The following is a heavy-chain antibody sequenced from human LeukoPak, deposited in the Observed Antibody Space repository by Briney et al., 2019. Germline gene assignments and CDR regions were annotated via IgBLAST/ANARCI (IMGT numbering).Heavy chain of an antibody. CDR2: IYYSGST. V-gene: IGHV4-39*07. CDR1: GGSISSSSYY. CDR3: ARVQQLVRDY. D-gene: IGHD6-13*01. Sequence: ASETLSLTCTVSGGSISSSSYYWGWIRQPPGKGLEWIGSIYYSGSTYYNPSLKSRVTISVDTSKNQFSLKLSSVTAADTAVYYCARVQQLVRDYWGQGTLVTVSS. J-gene: IGHJ4*02.